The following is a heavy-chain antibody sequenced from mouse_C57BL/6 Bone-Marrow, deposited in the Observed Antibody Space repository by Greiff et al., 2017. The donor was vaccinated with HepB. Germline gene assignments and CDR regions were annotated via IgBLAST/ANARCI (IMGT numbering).Heavy chain of an antibody. CDR1: GYTFTSYW. CDR2: IYPGNSDT. CDR3: TTYDEGYYYAMDY. J-gene: IGHJ4*01. D-gene: IGHD2-12*01. V-gene: IGHV1-5*01. Sequence: VQLQQSGTVLARPGASVKMSCKTSGYTFTSYWMHWVNQRPGQGLEWIGAIYPGNSDTSYNQKFKGKAKLTAVTSASTAYMELSSLTNEDSAVYYCTTYDEGYYYAMDYWGQGTSVTVSS.